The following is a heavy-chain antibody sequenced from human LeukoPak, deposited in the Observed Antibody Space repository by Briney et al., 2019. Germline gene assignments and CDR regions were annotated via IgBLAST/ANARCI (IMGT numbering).Heavy chain of an antibody. CDR2: ISSGSDYM. V-gene: IGHV3-21*01. CDR3: GGEFSSSPASMDV. CDR1: GFTFSTSR. J-gene: IGHJ6*02. D-gene: IGHD6-13*01. Sequence: GGSLRLSCAASGFTFSTSRMEWVRQAPGKGLEWVSSISSGSDYMYYADSVKGRFTISRDNAKDSLYLQMSSLRAEDTAVYYCGGEFSSSPASMDVWGRGTTVTVSS.